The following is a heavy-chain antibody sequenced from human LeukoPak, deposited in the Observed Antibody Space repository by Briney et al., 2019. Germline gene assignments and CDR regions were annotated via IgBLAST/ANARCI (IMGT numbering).Heavy chain of an antibody. Sequence: PGRSLRLSCRASAFTFRNYGMHWVRQAPGKGLEWVAVISYDGANTFYGDSVQGRFTVSRDNSENTLFLQMNSLRAEDTAVYYCAKVRSDTSSWHIKYYYYGLDVWGQGTTVIVSS. CDR3: AKVRSDTSSWHIKYYYYGLDV. CDR1: AFTFRNYG. V-gene: IGHV3-30*18. CDR2: ISYDGANT. J-gene: IGHJ6*02. D-gene: IGHD6-13*01.